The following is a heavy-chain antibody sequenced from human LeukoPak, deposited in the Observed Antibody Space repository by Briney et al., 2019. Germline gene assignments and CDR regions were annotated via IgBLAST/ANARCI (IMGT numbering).Heavy chain of an antibody. V-gene: IGHV1-18*01. J-gene: IGHJ5*02. CDR3: GRDMGLWGSSSSPANWFDP. D-gene: IGHD6-6*01. Sequence: ASVKVSCKASGYTFTSYGISWVRQAPGQGLEWMGWISAYNGNTNYAQKLQGRVTMTTDTSTSTAYMELRSLRSDDTAVYYCGRDMGLWGSSSSPANWFDPWGQGTLVTVSS. CDR2: ISAYNGNT. CDR1: GYTFTSYG.